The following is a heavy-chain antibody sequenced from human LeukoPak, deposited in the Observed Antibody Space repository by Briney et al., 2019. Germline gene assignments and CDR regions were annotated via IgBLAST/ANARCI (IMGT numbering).Heavy chain of an antibody. Sequence: ASVKVSCKASGYSFTGYYLNWVRQAPGQGLEWMGWIIPNSGGTNYAQKFQGRVTMTRDTSISTAYMELTRLRSDDTAMYYCARDNRELDFDYWGQGTLVTVSS. CDR2: IIPNSGGT. CDR1: GYSFTGYY. J-gene: IGHJ4*02. V-gene: IGHV1-2*02. D-gene: IGHD1-26*01. CDR3: ARDNRELDFDY.